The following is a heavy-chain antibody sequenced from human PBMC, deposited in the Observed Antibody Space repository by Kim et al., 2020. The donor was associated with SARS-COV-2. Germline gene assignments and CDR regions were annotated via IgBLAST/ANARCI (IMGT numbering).Heavy chain of an antibody. D-gene: IGHD5-18*01. CDR3: AAAMSTRYGMDV. CDR1: GFTFSSYT. CDR2: ISSSSSNI. V-gene: IGHV3-21*01. Sequence: GGSLRLSCAASGFTFSSYTMNWVRQAPGKGLEWISSISSSSSNIYYADSVKGRFTFSRDNGKNSMYLQMNSLRAEDTAVYYCAAAMSTRYGMDVWGQGTTVTVSS. J-gene: IGHJ6*02.